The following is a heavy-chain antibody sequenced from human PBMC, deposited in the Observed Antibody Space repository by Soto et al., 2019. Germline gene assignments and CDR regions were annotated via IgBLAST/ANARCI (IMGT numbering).Heavy chain of an antibody. D-gene: IGHD5-12*01. CDR3: ARVGPRVGGALGYSGYDYTAAAGPGLLGFDP. CDR2: IHYSGSV. CDR1: GFTIRSEYYH. J-gene: IGHJ5*02. V-gene: IGHV4-30-4*01. Sequence: SSETLSLTCTFSGFTIRSEYYHWTWIRQAPGKGLEWIGYIHYSGSVHYNPSLQSRLTMSADTSKNQFSLQLNSVTPEDTAVYYCARVGPRVGGALGYSGYDYTAAAGPGLLGFDPWGQGTLVTVSS.